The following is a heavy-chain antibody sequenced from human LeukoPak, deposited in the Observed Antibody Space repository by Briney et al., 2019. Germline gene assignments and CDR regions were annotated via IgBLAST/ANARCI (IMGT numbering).Heavy chain of an antibody. J-gene: IGHJ6*04. D-gene: IGHD3-10*02. CDR1: GFTFSSYE. CDR3: AELGITMIGGV. CDR2: ISSSGSTI. V-gene: IGHV3-48*03. Sequence: GGSMRLSCAASGFTFSSYEMNWVRQAPGKGLEWVSYISSSGSTIYYADSVKGRFTISRDNAKNSLYLQMSSLRAEDTAVYYCAELGITMIGGVWGKGTTVTISS.